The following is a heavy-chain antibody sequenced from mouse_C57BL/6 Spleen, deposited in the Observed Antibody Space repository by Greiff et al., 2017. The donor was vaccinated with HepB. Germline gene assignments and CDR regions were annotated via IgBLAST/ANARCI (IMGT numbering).Heavy chain of an antibody. J-gene: IGHJ3*01. CDR2: IDPANGNT. CDR3: AREKNYGSSYVWFAY. V-gene: IGHV14-3*01. D-gene: IGHD1-1*01. Sequence: VQLQQSVAELVRPGASVKLSCPASGFNIKNTYMHWVKQRPEQGLEWIGRIDPANGNTKYVPKFQGKATITADTSANTAYLQLSSLTSEDTAIYYCAREKNYGSSYVWFAYWGQGTLVTVSA. CDR1: GFNIKNTY.